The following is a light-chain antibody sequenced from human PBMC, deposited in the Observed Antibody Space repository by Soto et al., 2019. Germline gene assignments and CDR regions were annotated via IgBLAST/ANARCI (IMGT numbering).Light chain of an antibody. CDR2: EVS. CDR3: SSYAGSKNFGV. CDR1: SSDVVGYNY. Sequence: QSALTQPPSASGSPGQSVTISCTGTSSDVVGYNYVSWYQQHPGKAPKLIIYEVSKRPSGVPDRFSGSKSGNTASLTVSGLQAEDEAEYYCSSYAGSKNFGVVGTGTKVTVL. V-gene: IGLV2-8*01. J-gene: IGLJ1*01.